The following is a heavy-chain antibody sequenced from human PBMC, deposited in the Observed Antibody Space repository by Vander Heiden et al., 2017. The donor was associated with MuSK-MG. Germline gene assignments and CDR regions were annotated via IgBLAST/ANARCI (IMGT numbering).Heavy chain of an antibody. J-gene: IGHJ4*02. CDR3: ARDDSSGWFPQY. V-gene: IGHV3-48*02. CDR2: IGSGSSII. CDR1: GFSFGSYS. Sequence: VQLVESGVGLVQRGGSLRLAGAAAGFSFGSYSMDWVRQTPGKGLEWVSYIGSGSSIIYYADSVKGRFTISRDNAKNSLYLQMNSLRDEDTAVYYCARDDSSGWFPQYWGQGTLVTVSS. D-gene: IGHD6-19*01.